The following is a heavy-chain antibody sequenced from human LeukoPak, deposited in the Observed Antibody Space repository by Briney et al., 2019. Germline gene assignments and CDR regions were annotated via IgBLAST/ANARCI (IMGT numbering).Heavy chain of an antibody. Sequence: ASVKVSCKASGYTFINYYIHWVRQAPGQGLEWMGGINPNSGGTNYAQKFQGRVTMTGDTSISTAYMDLSRLRSDDTAVYYCASGDQIRTVATIVPYYFDYWGQGTLVTVSS. J-gene: IGHJ4*02. CDR1: GYTFINYY. CDR2: INPNSGGT. D-gene: IGHD5-12*01. V-gene: IGHV1-2*02. CDR3: ASGDQIRTVATIVPYYFDY.